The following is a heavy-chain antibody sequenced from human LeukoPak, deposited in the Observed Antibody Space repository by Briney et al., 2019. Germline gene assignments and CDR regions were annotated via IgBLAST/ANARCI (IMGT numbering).Heavy chain of an antibody. Sequence: PSETLSLACTVSGGSISSYYWSWIRQPPGKGLEWIGYIYYSGSTNYNPSLKSRVTISVDTSKNQFSLKLSSVTAADTAVYYCARSHSVWTSFDYWGQGTLVTVSS. V-gene: IGHV4-59*01. D-gene: IGHD3/OR15-3a*01. CDR2: IYYSGST. CDR1: GGSISSYY. J-gene: IGHJ4*02. CDR3: ARSHSVWTSFDY.